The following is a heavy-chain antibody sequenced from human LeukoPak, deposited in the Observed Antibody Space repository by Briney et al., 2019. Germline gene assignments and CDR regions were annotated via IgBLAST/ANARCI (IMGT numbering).Heavy chain of an antibody. CDR1: GGSMRSSSYF. CDR2: IYYSGIT. Sequence: SETLSLTCTVSGGSMRSSSYFWGWIRQPPGKGLEWIGSIYYSGITYYNPSLKSRVTISVDTSKSQFSPRLTSVTAADTAMYYCARSDWDYYGSGMAAFDFWGQGTMFIVSS. CDR3: ARSDWDYYGSGMAAFDF. D-gene: IGHD3-10*01. V-gene: IGHV4-39*07. J-gene: IGHJ3*01.